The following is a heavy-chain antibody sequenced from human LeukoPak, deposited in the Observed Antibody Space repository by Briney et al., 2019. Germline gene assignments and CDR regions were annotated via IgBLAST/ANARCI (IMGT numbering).Heavy chain of an antibody. V-gene: IGHV4-34*01. CDR1: GGSFSGFY. D-gene: IGHD6-25*01. J-gene: IGHJ5*02. CDR3: ARVAGYLPTRWFDP. Sequence: SETLSLTCAVYGGSFSGFYWSWIGHVPGKGLEWIGEINYTGSTSYNPSLKSRVTISVDTSQNQFFLLLTSVTAANTAVYYCARVAGYLPTRWFDPWGQGTHVTVSS. CDR2: INYTGST.